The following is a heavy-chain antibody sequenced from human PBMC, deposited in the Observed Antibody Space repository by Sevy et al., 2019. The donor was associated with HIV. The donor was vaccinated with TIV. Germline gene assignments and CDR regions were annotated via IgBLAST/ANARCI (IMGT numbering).Heavy chain of an antibody. CDR3: ARLGGLRFFAWSSLNYFDY. V-gene: IGHV4-39*01. CDR1: GGSISSSTYY. CDR2: VYFTGST. Sequence: SETLSLTCSVSGGSISSSTYYWGWIRQPPGRGLEWIGSVYFTGSTYYNPSLKSRVTISVDTSKNEFSLKVNSVTAADTAVYYCARLGGLRFFAWSSLNYFDYWGQGTLVTVSS. D-gene: IGHD3-9*01. J-gene: IGHJ4*02.